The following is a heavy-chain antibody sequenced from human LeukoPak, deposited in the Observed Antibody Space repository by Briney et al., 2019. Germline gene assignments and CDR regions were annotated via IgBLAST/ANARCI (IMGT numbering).Heavy chain of an antibody. CDR2: IYPSGTT. V-gene: IGHV4-38-2*02. J-gene: IGHJ5*02. CDR1: GYSISSGYY. CDR3: WFDP. Sequence: SETLSLTFTVSGYSISSGYYWGWIRQPPGKGLEWIGNIYPSGTTYYNPSLKTRVTISVDTSKNQFSLKLSSVTAADTAVYFNWFDPWGQGTLVTVSS.